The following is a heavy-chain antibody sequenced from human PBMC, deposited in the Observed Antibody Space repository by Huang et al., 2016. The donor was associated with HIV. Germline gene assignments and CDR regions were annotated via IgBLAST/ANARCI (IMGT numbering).Heavy chain of an antibody. D-gene: IGHD3-9*01. Sequence: QVQLVQSRAEVKKPGASVKVSCKVSEYTLTELSIHWVRQPPGKGLEWMGGFDPEIGETIYAQKFQGRVTMTEDTSTETAFMELSGLRPEDTAVYYCATVFDVFFDFWGQGTLVTVSS. CDR3: ATVFDVFFDF. V-gene: IGHV1-24*01. J-gene: IGHJ4*02. CDR1: EYTLTELS. CDR2: FDPEIGET.